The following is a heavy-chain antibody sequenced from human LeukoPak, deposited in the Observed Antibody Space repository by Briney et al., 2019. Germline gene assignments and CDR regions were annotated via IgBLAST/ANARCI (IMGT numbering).Heavy chain of an antibody. D-gene: IGHD5-18*01. J-gene: IGHJ3*02. CDR3: ARPGVGSGRYGAFDI. CDR1: GFTVSSNY. V-gene: IGHV4-59*08. Sequence: PGGSLRLSCAASGFTVSSNYMSWIRQPPGKGLEWIGYIYYSGSTNYNPSLKSRVTISVDTSKNQFSLKLSSVTAADTAVYYCARPGVGSGRYGAFDIWGQGTMVTVSS. CDR2: IYYSGST.